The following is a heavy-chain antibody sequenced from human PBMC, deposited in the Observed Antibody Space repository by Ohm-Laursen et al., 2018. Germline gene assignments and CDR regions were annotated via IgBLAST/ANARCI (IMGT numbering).Heavy chain of an antibody. D-gene: IGHD6-19*01. J-gene: IGHJ6*02. CDR3: ARQEQWLVTPGPYYYYGMDV. V-gene: IGHV5-51*01. CDR1: GYSFTSYW. Sequence: GESLRISCKGSGYSFTSYWIGWGRQMPGKGLEWMGIIYPGDSDTRYSPSFQGQVTISADKSISTAYLQWSSLKASDTAMYYCARQEQWLVTPGPYYYYGMDVWGQGTTVTVSS. CDR2: IYPGDSDT.